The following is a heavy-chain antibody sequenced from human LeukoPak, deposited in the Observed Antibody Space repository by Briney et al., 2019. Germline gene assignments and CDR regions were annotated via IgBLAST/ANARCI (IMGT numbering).Heavy chain of an antibody. CDR1: GDSVSSDITA. J-gene: IGHJ4*02. V-gene: IGHV6-1*01. D-gene: IGHD1-1*01. Sequence: SQTLSLTCAISGDSVSSDITAWNWIRQSPSRGLEWLGRTYYNSRWSNDYAVSVESRITINPATTTSPFSLQLKSVTPADPAVYYCARGYMKSGFDYWGQGTLVTVSS. CDR2: TYYNSRWSN. CDR3: ARGYMKSGFDY.